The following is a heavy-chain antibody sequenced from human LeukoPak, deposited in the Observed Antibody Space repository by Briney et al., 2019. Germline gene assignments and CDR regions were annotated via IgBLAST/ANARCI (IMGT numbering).Heavy chain of an antibody. CDR1: GFTFTSSA. Sequence: SVKVSCKASGFTFTSSAMQWVRQARGQRLEWIGWIVVGSGNTNYAQKFQERVTITRDMSTSTAYMELSSLRSEDTAVYYCAAGATTRYYYGMDVWGQGTTVTVSS. CDR3: AAGATTRYYYGMDV. V-gene: IGHV1-58*02. CDR2: IVVGSGNT. D-gene: IGHD1-26*01. J-gene: IGHJ6*02.